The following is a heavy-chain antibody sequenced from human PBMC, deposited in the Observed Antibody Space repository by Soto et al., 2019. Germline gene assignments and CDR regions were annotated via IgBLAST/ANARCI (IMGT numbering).Heavy chain of an antibody. Sequence: EVQLVESGGGLVQPGGSLRLSCAASGFTFSSYSMNWIRQAPGKGLEWVSYISSGTTTIYYADSVKGRFTISRDNAKNSLYLQMNSLRDEDTAVYYCARDRYRILPARVIADYWGQGTLVIVSS. CDR2: ISSGTTTI. V-gene: IGHV3-48*02. J-gene: IGHJ4*02. D-gene: IGHD1-26*01. CDR3: ARDRYRILPARVIADY. CDR1: GFTFSSYS.